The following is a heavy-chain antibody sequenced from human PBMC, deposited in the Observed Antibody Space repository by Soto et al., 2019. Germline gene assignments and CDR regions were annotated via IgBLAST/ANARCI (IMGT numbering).Heavy chain of an antibody. V-gene: IGHV3-66*02. Sequence: SLRLSCAASGFTVRRNYMSWVRQAPGKGLEWVSVIYSGGTIFYTDSVKGRFTISRDNSKNTLYLQMNSLRAEDTAVYYCAKSLRWMITSPPFDPWGQGTLVTVSS. CDR1: GFTVRRNY. D-gene: IGHD3-16*01. CDR3: AKSLRWMITSPPFDP. J-gene: IGHJ5*02. CDR2: IYSGGTI.